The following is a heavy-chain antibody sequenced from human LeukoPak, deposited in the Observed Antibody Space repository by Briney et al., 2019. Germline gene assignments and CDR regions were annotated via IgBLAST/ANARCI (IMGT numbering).Heavy chain of an antibody. D-gene: IGHD4-17*01. CDR2: IHPSGST. J-gene: IGHJ4*02. CDR3: ARALGTTVTSTYYFDY. V-gene: IGHV4-61*02. Sequence: SETLSLTCTVSGGSINSAGYYWSWIRQPAGKGLEWIGRIHPSGSTNYNPSLKSRVTISVDTSKNQFSLKLSSVTAADTAVYYCARALGTTVTSTYYFDYWGQGTLVTVSS. CDR1: GGSINSAGYY.